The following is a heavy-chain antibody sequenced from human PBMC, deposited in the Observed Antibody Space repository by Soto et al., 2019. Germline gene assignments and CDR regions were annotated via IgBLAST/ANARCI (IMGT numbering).Heavy chain of an antibody. D-gene: IGHD1-26*01. CDR1: GGTFTTYA. CDR2: IIPIFGTA. J-gene: IGHJ5*02. CDR3: AREVGATLTWFDP. V-gene: IGHV1-69*01. Sequence: QVQLVQSGAEVKKPGSSVKVSCKASGGTFTTYAITWVRQAPGQGLEWMGGIIPIFGTANYAQKFQGRVTFTADESTSTASMHLSSLRSDDTAVYYCAREVGATLTWFDPWGQGTLVNVSS.